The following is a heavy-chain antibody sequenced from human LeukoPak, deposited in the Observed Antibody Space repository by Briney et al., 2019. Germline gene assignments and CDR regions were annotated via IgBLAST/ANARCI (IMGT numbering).Heavy chain of an antibody. V-gene: IGHV1-18*01. D-gene: IGHD3-3*01. CDR3: ARVGSLSYDFWTPDY. CDR2: ISAYNGNT. Sequence: ASVKVSCKASGYTFTSYGISWVRQAPGQGLEWMGWISAYNGNTNYAQKLQGRVTMTTDTSTSTAYTELRSLRSDDTAVYYCARVGSLSYDFWTPDYWGQGTLVTVSS. CDR1: GYTFTSYG. J-gene: IGHJ4*02.